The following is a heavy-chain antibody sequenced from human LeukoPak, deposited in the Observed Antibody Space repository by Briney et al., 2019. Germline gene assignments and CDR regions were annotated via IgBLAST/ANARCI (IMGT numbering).Heavy chain of an antibody. V-gene: IGHV1-69*05. CDR1: GGTFSSYA. CDR2: IIPIFGTA. J-gene: IGHJ4*02. D-gene: IGHD3-3*01. Sequence: SVRVSCKASGGTFSSYAISWVRQAPGQGLEWMGRIIPIFGTANYAQKFQGRVTITTDESTSTAYMELSSLRSEDTAVYHCASAPEYYDFWSGLGDWGQGTLVTVSS. CDR3: ASAPEYYDFWSGLGD.